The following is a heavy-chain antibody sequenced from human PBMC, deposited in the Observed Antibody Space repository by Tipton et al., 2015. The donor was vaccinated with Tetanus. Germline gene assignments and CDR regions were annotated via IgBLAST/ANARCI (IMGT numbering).Heavy chain of an antibody. CDR1: GGAFRTYA. CDR2: IFPVYGTA. J-gene: IGHJ3*01. CDR3: ARRSYCTSTRCFDAFDL. D-gene: IGHD2-8*01. V-gene: IGHV1-69*01. Sequence: QSGAEVKRPGSSVRVSCKTSGGAFRTYAISWVRQAPGQGLEWMGGIFPVYGTANYAPQFQGRVTITADEPTGTAYMELNRLTSEDTAVYFCARRSYCTSTRCFDAFDLWGPGTRVTVSS.